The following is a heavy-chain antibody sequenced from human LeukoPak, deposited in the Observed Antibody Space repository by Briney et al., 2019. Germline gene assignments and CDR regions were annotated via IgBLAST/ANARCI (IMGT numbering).Heavy chain of an antibody. CDR1: GGSFSGYY. CDR2: LYTIGIT. Sequence: SETLSLTCTLSGGSFSGYYWSWIRQPPGKGLEWIRRLYTIGITNYNPSLESRVAMSIDTSKNQFSLKLTSVTAADTAVYYCARIARNCTNGVCQNTGFDYWGQGTLVTVSS. J-gene: IGHJ4*02. D-gene: IGHD2-8*01. V-gene: IGHV4-4*07. CDR3: ARIARNCTNGVCQNTGFDY.